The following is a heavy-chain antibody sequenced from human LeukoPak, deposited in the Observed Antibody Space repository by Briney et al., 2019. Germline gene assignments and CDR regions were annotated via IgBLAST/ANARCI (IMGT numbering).Heavy chain of an antibody. CDR3: AKSVHDPLVGATVAFDI. J-gene: IGHJ3*02. D-gene: IGHD1-26*01. Sequence: LPGGSLRLSCAASGFTFSSYAMSWVRQAPGKGLEWVSAISGSGGSTYYADSVKGRFTISRDNYKNTLYLQMNSLRAEDTAVYYCAKSVHDPLVGATVAFDIWGQGTMVTVSS. CDR2: ISGSGGST. V-gene: IGHV3-23*01. CDR1: GFTFSSYA.